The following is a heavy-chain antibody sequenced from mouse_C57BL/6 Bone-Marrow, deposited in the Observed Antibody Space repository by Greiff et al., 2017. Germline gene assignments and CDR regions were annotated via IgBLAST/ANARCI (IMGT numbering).Heavy chain of an antibody. V-gene: IGHV5-12*01. Sequence: EVNVVESGGGLVQPGGSLKLSCAASGFTFSDYYMYWVRQTPEKRLEWVAYISNGGGSTYYPDTVKGRFTISRDNATNTLYLQMSRLTSKDTAMYYCARNDYRYYYAMDDWGQGTSVTVSS. D-gene: IGHD2-4*01. CDR2: ISNGGGST. CDR1: GFTFSDYY. J-gene: IGHJ4*01. CDR3: ARNDYRYYYAMDD.